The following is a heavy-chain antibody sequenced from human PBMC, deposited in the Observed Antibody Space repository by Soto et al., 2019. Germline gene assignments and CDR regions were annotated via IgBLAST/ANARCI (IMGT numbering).Heavy chain of an antibody. CDR3: ERGSAGTSYYYGMDV. D-gene: IGHD6-13*01. Sequence: ASVKVSCKASGYTFTGYYMHWVRQAPGQGLEWMGWINPNSGGTNYAQKFQGWVTMTRDTSISTAYMELSRLRSDDTAVYYCERGSAGTSYYYGMDVWGQGTTVNVSS. V-gene: IGHV1-2*04. CDR1: GYTFTGYY. CDR2: INPNSGGT. J-gene: IGHJ6*02.